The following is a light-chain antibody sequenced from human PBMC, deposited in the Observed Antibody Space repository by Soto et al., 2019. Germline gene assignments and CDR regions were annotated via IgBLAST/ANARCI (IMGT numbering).Light chain of an antibody. J-gene: IGLJ3*02. CDR1: SSNIGSHT. CDR3: AAWDGSLNVWV. Sequence: QLVLTQPPSASGTPGRRVIISCSGGSSNIGSHTVNWYQQLPGTAPKSLIYTNNQRPSGVPDRFSGSKSGTSASLAISGLQSEDEADYYCAAWDGSLNVWVFGGGTKVTVL. V-gene: IGLV1-44*01. CDR2: TNN.